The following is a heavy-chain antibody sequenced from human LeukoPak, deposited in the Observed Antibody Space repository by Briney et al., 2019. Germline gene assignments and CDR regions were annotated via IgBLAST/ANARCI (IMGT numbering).Heavy chain of an antibody. D-gene: IGHD2-8*01. Sequence: SETLSLTCAVYGGSFSGYYWSWIRQPPGKGLEWIGEINHSGSTNYNPSLKSRVTISVDTSKNQFSLNLSSVTAADTAVYYCARVITNYFFDSWGQGTLVTVSS. J-gene: IGHJ4*02. V-gene: IGHV4-34*01. CDR3: ARVITNYFFDS. CDR2: INHSGST. CDR1: GGSFSGYY.